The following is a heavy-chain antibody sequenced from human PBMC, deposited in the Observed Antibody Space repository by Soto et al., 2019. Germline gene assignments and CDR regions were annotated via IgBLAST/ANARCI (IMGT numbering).Heavy chain of an antibody. CDR1: GFTFNSLS. Sequence: QVQLVESGGGMVQPGTSLRLSCAASGFTFNSLSLHWVRQRPDKGLEWVAVISHDGRVTFYADFVKGRFTVASDNSKNTLYLRVNSLRAAATTVYYCAREPYGDSEYFDYWCHGTLVTVSS. J-gene: IGHJ4*01. CDR3: AREPYGDSEYFDY. CDR2: ISHDGRVT. V-gene: IGHV3-30*04. D-gene: IGHD2-21*02.